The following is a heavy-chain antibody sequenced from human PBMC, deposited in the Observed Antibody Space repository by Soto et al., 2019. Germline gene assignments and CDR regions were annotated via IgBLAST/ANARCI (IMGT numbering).Heavy chain of an antibody. CDR2: IHYSGTT. V-gene: IGHV4-59*01. Sequence: PSETLSLTCTVSGGSMRNYFWTWIRQPPGKGLEWIGYIHYSGTTSFFPSYNPSLRSRVTISEDTSKNQFSLKLLSVTTADTAVYFCAAGAASSRNLAPYYLDFWGQGTLVTVSS. CDR3: AAGAASSRNLAPYYLDF. J-gene: IGHJ4*02. D-gene: IGHD6-13*01. CDR1: GGSMRNYF.